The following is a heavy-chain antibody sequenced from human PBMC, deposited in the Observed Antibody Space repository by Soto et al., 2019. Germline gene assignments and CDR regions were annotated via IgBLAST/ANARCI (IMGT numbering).Heavy chain of an antibody. V-gene: IGHV1-69*01. Sequence: QVQLVQSGAEVRKPGSSVKVSCKASGGTFSGYTITWVRQAPGQGLEWMGGTTPVFGTANYAQKFQGRVTITADESTSTAYMELSSLRSEDTAVYYCARLSIARRDFDYWGQGTLVTVSS. CDR2: TTPVFGTA. J-gene: IGHJ4*02. CDR1: GGTFSGYT. D-gene: IGHD6-6*01. CDR3: ARLSIARRDFDY.